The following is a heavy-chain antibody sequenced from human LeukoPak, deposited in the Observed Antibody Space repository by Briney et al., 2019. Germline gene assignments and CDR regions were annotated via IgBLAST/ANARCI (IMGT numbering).Heavy chain of an antibody. V-gene: IGHV3-74*01. CDR3: ARDPSYYYDSSGYYFDY. J-gene: IGHJ4*02. CDR1: GFTFSSYW. CDR2: INSDGSST. D-gene: IGHD3-22*01. Sequence: GSLRLSCAASGFTFSSYWVHWVRQAPGKGLVWVSRINSDGSSTSYADSVKGRFTISRDNAKNTLYLQMTSLRAEDTAVYYCARDPSYYYDSSGYYFDYWGQGTLVTVSS.